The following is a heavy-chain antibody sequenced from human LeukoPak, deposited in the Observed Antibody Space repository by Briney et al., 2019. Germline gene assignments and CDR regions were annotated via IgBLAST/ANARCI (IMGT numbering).Heavy chain of an antibody. CDR3: ARVWEYSGSYYGYYYYGMDV. D-gene: IGHD1-26*01. CDR1: GGTFSSYA. CDR2: IIPILGIA. V-gene: IGHV1-69*04. Sequence: ASVKVSCKASGGTFSSYAISWVRQAPGQGLEWMGRIIPILGIANYAQKFQGRVTITADKSTSTAYMELSSLRSEDTAVYYCARVWEYSGSYYGYYYYGMDVWGQGTTVTVSS. J-gene: IGHJ6*02.